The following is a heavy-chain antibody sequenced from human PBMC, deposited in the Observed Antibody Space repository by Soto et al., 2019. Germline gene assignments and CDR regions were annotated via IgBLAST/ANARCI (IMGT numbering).Heavy chain of an antibody. D-gene: IGHD2-15*01. V-gene: IGHV3-7*01. CDR3: ARGYCGGGSCYGGGFDY. CDR1: GFTFRSYW. CDR2: INQDGSDR. J-gene: IGHJ4*02. Sequence: EVQLVESGGGLVQPGESLRLSCVVSGFTFRSYWMSWVRQAPGKGLEWVANINQDGSDRYHVDSVKGRFTISRDNAENSLYLQMNSVRAEDTAVYYCARGYCGGGSCYGGGFDYWGQGTLVTVSS.